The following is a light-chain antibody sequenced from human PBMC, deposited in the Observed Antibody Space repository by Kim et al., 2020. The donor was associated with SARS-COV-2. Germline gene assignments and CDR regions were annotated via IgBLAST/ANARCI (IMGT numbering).Light chain of an antibody. CDR3: QQYGASPRT. J-gene: IGKJ1*01. V-gene: IGKV3D-20*01. CDR1: QSVPANY. Sequence: EIVLTQSPATLSLSPGQRATLSCGASQSVPANYLAWHQKKAQPAPRLLIYDASIPATVITGRISGSAAGAYFTLTISRLSPEDVVVYYCQQYGASPRTFGQGTKVDIK. CDR2: DAS.